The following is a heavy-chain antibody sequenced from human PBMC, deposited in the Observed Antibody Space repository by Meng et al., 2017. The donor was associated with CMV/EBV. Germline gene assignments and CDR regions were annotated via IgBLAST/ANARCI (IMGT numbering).Heavy chain of an antibody. V-gene: IGHV3-21*01. CDR3: ARGDGSGHFDY. Sequence: GQLVESGGGLVKPGGSLILSCAASGFTFSSYSMNWVRQAPGKGLEWVSSISSSSSYIYYADSVKGRFTISRDNAKNSLYLQMNSLRAEDTAVYYCARGDGSGHFDYWGQGTLVTVSS. J-gene: IGHJ4*02. D-gene: IGHD3-10*01. CDR1: GFTFSSYS. CDR2: ISSSSSYI.